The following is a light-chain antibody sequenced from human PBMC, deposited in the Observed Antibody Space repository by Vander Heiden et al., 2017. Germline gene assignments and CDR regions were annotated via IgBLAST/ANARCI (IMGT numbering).Light chain of an antibody. V-gene: IGLV6-57*02. Sequence: NCKLGPPRSVSASPGKTVTIPCTGSRVNIGSNYVQWYQQRPGSAPTTVIYEDEQRPSGVTDWFSGSIDSSSTPAFLTIPGLKTEDEDDYFCQSSVSSNVVFGGGTKLTVL. CDR3: QSSVSSNVV. J-gene: IGLJ2*01. CDR1: RVNIGSNY. CDR2: EDE.